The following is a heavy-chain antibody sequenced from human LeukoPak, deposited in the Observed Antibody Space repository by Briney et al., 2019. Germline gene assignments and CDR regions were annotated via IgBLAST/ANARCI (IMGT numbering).Heavy chain of an antibody. V-gene: IGHV3-21*01. D-gene: IGHD1-14*01. CDR3: ARDQNTYNSRNRMSSFDI. CDR1: GFSFSAFN. Sequence: GGSLRLSCAASGFSFSAFNMHWVRQAPGRGLEWVSSISSTSGYIYYTDSLQGRFTISRDNAKNSLYLQMNSLRAEDTAVYYCARDQNTYNSRNRMSSFDIWGQGTMVTVS. J-gene: IGHJ3*02. CDR2: ISSTSGYI.